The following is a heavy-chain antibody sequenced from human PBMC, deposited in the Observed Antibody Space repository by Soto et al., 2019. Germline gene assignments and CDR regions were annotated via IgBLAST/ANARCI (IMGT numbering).Heavy chain of an antibody. CDR3: AKGGAEMLGYYYYFVMDV. V-gene: IGHV3-23*01. D-gene: IGHD2-8*01. CDR2: ISSRGGST. J-gene: IGHJ6*02. Sequence: VQLLESGGGMVQPGGSLRLSCGASGFAFGTYAMNWVRQAPGKGLEWVSGISSRGGSTFYADYVQGRFIISRDNSKNTLYLQMDNLRVEDTAIYYCAKGGAEMLGYYYYFVMDVWGQGTTVSVSS. CDR1: GFAFGTYA.